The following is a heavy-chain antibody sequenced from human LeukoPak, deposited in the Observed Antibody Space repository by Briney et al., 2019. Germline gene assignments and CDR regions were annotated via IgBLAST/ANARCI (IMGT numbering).Heavy chain of an antibody. D-gene: IGHD3-9*01. J-gene: IGHJ6*02. CDR2: VSDTRRA. Sequence: PSETLSLTCTVSGGSITGYYWTWIRQPAGKGLEWIGRVSDTRRAYYNPSLERRVTISLDTSNNRFSLKVTSVTAADTAVYYCARETRYYDILTGYSSHYGMDVWGQGTTVTVSS. CDR3: ARETRYYDILTGYSSHYGMDV. V-gene: IGHV4-4*07. CDR1: GGSITGYY.